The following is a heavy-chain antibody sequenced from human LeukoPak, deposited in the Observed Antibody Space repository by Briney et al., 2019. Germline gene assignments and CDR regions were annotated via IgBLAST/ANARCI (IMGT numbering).Heavy chain of an antibody. J-gene: IGHJ3*02. D-gene: IGHD4-23*01. CDR2: INPNSGGT. Sequence: GASVKVSCKASGYTFTGYYMHWVRQAPGQGLEWMGWINPNSGGTNYAQKFQGRVTMTRDTSISTAYMELSRLRSDDTAVYYCASPRDPINYGGNSGDAFDIWGQGTMVTVSS. CDR1: GYTFTGYY. V-gene: IGHV1-2*02. CDR3: ASPRDPINYGGNSGDAFDI.